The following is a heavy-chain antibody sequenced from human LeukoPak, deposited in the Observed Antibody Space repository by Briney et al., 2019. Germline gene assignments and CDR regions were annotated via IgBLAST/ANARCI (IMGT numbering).Heavy chain of an antibody. J-gene: IGHJ4*02. CDR3: ARVHTGSFYYGDY. CDR2: NNHSGST. Sequence: SETLSLTCAVYGGSFTVYYWSCIPEPPGEGLEWLGANNHSGSTNYNSSLKSRVTISVDTSNNQFSLKLSSVTAAGTAVYYCARVHTGSFYYGDYWGQGTLVSVSS. D-gene: IGHD1-26*01. V-gene: IGHV4-34*01. CDR1: GGSFTVYY.